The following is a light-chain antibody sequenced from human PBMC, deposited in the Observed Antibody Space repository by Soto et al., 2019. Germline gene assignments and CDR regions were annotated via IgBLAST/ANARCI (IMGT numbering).Light chain of an antibody. J-gene: IGKJ4*01. CDR1: QNLNSY. V-gene: IGKV3-11*01. CDR2: DAS. Sequence: EIVLTQSPATLSLSPGERATLSCRASQNLNSYLAWFQQKPGQAPRLLIYDASNRATGIPARFSGSGSGTDFILTISSLEPADFAVYYCQQRRDWPLTFGGGTKVEIK. CDR3: QQRRDWPLT.